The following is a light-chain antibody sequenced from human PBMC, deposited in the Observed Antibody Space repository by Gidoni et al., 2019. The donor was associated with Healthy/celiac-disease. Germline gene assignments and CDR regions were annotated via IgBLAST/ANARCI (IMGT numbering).Light chain of an antibody. CDR2: GKN. J-gene: IGLJ2*01. CDR1: SLRSYY. CDR3: NSRDSSGNHVV. Sequence: SSALTHDPAVSVALGQTVRITCQGDSLRSYYASWYQQKPGQAPVLVIYGKNNRSSGIPDRFSGASSGNTASLTITGAQAEDEADYYCNSRDSSGNHVVFGGGTKLTVL. V-gene: IGLV3-19*01.